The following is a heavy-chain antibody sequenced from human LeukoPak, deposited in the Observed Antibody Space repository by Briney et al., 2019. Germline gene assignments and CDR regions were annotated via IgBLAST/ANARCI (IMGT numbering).Heavy chain of an antibody. V-gene: IGHV4-4*07. CDR1: GGSMSSYD. CDR2: TYNSGST. CDR3: ARLPTITFFDY. J-gene: IGHJ4*02. D-gene: IGHD5-12*01. Sequence: SETLSLTCTVSGGSMSSYDWSWIRQPAGKGLEWIGRTYNSGSTNYNPSLKSRVIMSVDTSKNQFSLKLSSVTAADTAVYYCARLPTITFFDYWGQGTLVTVSS.